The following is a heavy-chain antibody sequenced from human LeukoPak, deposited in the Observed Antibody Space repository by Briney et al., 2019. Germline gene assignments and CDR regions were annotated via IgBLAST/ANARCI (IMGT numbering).Heavy chain of an antibody. J-gene: IGHJ4*02. Sequence: PSETLSLTCTVSGGSISSSSYYWGWIRQPPGKGLEWIGSIYYSGSTYYNPSLKSRVTISVDTSKNQFSLKLSSVTAADTAVYYCARQRVRGWYFDYWGQGTLVTVSS. CDR1: GGSISSSSYY. CDR2: IYYSGST. CDR3: ARQRVRGWYFDY. D-gene: IGHD6-19*01. V-gene: IGHV4-39*01.